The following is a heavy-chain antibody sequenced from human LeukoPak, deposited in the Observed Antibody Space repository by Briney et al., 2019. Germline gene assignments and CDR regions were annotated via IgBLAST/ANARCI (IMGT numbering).Heavy chain of an antibody. CDR3: ARKFRYYDFWSGYSRDYYYYYYMDV. CDR2: INHSGST. J-gene: IGHJ6*03. CDR1: GGSFSGYY. Sequence: PSETLSLTCAVDGGSFSGYYWSWIRQPPGKGLEWIGEINHSGSTNYNLSLKSRVTISVDTSKNQFSLKLSSVTAADTAVYYCARKFRYYDFWSGYSRDYYYYYYMDVWGKGTTVTVSS. V-gene: IGHV4-34*01. D-gene: IGHD3-3*01.